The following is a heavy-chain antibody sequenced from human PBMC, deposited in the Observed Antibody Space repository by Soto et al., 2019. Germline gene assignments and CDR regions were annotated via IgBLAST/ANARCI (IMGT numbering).Heavy chain of an antibody. Sequence: ASVKVSCKASGYTFTSYGISWVRQAPGQGLEWMGWISAYNGNTNYAHKLKGRVTMTTDTSTSTAYMELRSLRSDDTALYYCARDSSGWPYFDCWGQGTLVTVSS. D-gene: IGHD6-19*01. J-gene: IGHJ4*02. CDR1: GYTFTSYG. CDR3: ARDSSGWPYFDC. CDR2: ISAYNGNT. V-gene: IGHV1-18*01.